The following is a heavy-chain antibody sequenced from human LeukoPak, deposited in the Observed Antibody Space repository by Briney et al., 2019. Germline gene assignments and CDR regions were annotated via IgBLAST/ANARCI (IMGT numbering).Heavy chain of an antibody. V-gene: IGHV3-23*01. CDR2: ISGSGGST. D-gene: IGHD5-18*01. CDR3: AKDGNTAMVRGPFDY. J-gene: IGHJ4*02. CDR1: GFTLSSYA. Sequence: PGGSLRLSCAASGFTLSSYAMSWVRQAPGKGLEWVSAISGSGGSTYYADSVKGRFTISRDNSKNTLYLQMNSLRAEDTAVYYCAKDGNTAMVRGPFDYWGQGTLVTVSS.